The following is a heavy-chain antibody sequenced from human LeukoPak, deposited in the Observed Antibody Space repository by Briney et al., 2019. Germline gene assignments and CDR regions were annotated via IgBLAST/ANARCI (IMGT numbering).Heavy chain of an antibody. J-gene: IGHJ4*02. CDR1: GYTFTDYH. CDR2: INPNSGGT. Sequence: GASVKVSCKASGYTFTDYHIHWVRQAPGQGLEWMGWINPNSGGTNYAEKFHGRVTMTTDTSISTAYMELSGLRSDDTAVFYCARFRHIAVAGTPHFDYWGQGSLVTVSS. CDR3: ARFRHIAVAGTPHFDY. V-gene: IGHV1-2*02. D-gene: IGHD6-19*01.